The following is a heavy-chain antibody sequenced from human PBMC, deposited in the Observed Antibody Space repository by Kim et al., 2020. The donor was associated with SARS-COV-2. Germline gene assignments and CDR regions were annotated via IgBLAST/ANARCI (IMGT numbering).Heavy chain of an antibody. CDR2: IYYSGST. D-gene: IGHD3-10*01. V-gene: IGHV4-39*01. CDR3: ARLLWFGGVSSAPDY. Sequence: SETLSLTCTVSGGSISSSSYYWGWIRQPPGKGLEWIGSIYYSGSTYYNPSLKSRVTISVDTSKNQFSLKLSSVTAADTAVYYCARLLWFGGVSSAPDYWGQGTLVTVSS. J-gene: IGHJ4*02. CDR1: GGSISSSSYY.